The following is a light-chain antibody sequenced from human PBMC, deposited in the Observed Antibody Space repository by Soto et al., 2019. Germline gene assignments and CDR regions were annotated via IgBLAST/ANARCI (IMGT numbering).Light chain of an antibody. CDR3: RSYAGSLYG. V-gene: IGLV2-8*01. CDR2: EVT. J-gene: IGLJ1*01. CDR1: SSDVGGYNY. Sequence: QSALTQPPSASGSPGQSVTISCTGTSSDVGGYNYVSWYQQHPGKSPKLMIYEVTKRPSGVPDRFSGSKSGKTASLTVSGLQAEDEADYDCRSYAGSLYGFGTGTKVTVL.